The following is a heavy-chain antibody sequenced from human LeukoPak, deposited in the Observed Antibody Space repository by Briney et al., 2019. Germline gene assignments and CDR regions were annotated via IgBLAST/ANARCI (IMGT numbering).Heavy chain of an antibody. CDR2: IYYSGST. CDR1: GGSISSYY. D-gene: IGHD3-3*01. V-gene: IGHV4-59*01. Sequence: PSETLSLTCTVCGGSISSYYWSWIRQPPGKGREWIGYIYYSGSTNYNPSLKSRVTISVDTSKNQFSLKLSSVTAADTAVYYCASGGPLEWFSPLNYYYYYMDVWGKGTTVTVSS. J-gene: IGHJ6*03. CDR3: ASGGPLEWFSPLNYYYYYMDV.